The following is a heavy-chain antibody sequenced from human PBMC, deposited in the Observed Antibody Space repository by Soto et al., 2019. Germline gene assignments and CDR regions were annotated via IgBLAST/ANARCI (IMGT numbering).Heavy chain of an antibody. Sequence: GGSLRLSCAASGFTFSSSWRNWVRQAPGKGLGWVSRINSDWSSPSDADSVRGRFTISRDKAKTTLYLQMNSLRAEDTAVYYCARGGVSWYDAFDIWGQGTMVTVSS. V-gene: IGHV3-74*01. J-gene: IGHJ3*02. CDR2: INSDWSSP. CDR1: GFTFSSSW. CDR3: ARGGVSWYDAFDI. D-gene: IGHD6-13*01.